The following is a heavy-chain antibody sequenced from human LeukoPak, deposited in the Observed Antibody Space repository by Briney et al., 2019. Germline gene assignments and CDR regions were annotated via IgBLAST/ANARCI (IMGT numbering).Heavy chain of an antibody. Sequence: PGGSLRLSCAASGFTFSSYSMNWVRQSPGKGLEWISVIYSGGNTYYADSVKGRFTISRDNSKNTLYLQMNSLRADDTAVCYCVGGSPTMVLYFFDYWGQGTLVTVSS. D-gene: IGHD3-10*01. CDR3: VGGSPTMVLYFFDY. V-gene: IGHV3-66*01. J-gene: IGHJ4*02. CDR2: IYSGGNT. CDR1: GFTFSSYS.